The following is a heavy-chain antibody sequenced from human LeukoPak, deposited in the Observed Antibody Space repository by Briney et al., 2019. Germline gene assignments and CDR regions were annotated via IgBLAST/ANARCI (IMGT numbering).Heavy chain of an antibody. V-gene: IGHV4-34*01. CDR3: ARHQWYVFAI. J-gene: IGHJ3*02. CDR1: GGSFSGYY. D-gene: IGHD2-15*01. CDR2: INHSGST. Sequence: SETLSLTCAVYGGSFSGYYWSWIRQPPGKGLEWIGEINHSGSTDYNPSLKSRVTISVDTSKNQFSLKLSSVTAADTAVYYCARHQWYVFAIWGQGTVVTVSS.